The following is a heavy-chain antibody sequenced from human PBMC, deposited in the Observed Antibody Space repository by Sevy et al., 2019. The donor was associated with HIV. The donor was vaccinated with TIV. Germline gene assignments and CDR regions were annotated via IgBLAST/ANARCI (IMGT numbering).Heavy chain of an antibody. CDR3: AKSEGSQRENY. V-gene: IGHV3-23*01. Sequence: GGSLRLSCAASGFTFSSYAMSWVRQAPGKGLEWVSAIRGSGGSTYYADSVNGRFTISRDNSKNTLYLQMNSLRAEDTAVYYCAKSEGSQRENYWGQGTLVTVSS. CDR1: GFTFSSYA. CDR2: IRGSGGST. J-gene: IGHJ4*02. D-gene: IGHD6-25*01.